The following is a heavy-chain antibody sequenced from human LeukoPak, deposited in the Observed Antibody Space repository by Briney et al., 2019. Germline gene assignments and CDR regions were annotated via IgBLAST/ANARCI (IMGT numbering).Heavy chain of an antibody. CDR1: GYTFTGYY. J-gene: IGHJ3*02. CDR2: INPNSGGT. Sequence: GASVKVSCKASGYTFTGYYMHWVRQAPGQGLEWMGWINPNSGGTNYAQKFQGWVTMTRDTSISTAYMELSRLRSDDTAVYYCARAGHYGDYVDAFDIWGQGTMVTVSS. CDR3: ARAGHYGDYVDAFDI. V-gene: IGHV1-2*04. D-gene: IGHD4-17*01.